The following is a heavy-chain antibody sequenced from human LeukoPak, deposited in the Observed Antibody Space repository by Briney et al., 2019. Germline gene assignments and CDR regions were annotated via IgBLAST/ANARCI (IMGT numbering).Heavy chain of an antibody. Sequence: AVQVSCKASGYPFSNYDVNWVRQATAQGVEWMAWMNPGSGDTGYAQKFQGRLTMSSNISRNTASMELRSLTAEDTAVYFCARSRRGYYMDVWGTGTPVTVS. CDR3: ARSRRGYYMDV. V-gene: IGHV1-8*01. CDR2: MNPGSGDT. CDR1: GYPFSNYD. J-gene: IGHJ6*03.